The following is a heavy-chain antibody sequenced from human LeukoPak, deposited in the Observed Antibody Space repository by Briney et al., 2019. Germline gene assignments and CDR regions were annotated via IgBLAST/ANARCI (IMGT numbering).Heavy chain of an antibody. CDR2: TYYMSKWYN. D-gene: IGHD2-8*02. V-gene: IGHV6-1*01. J-gene: IGHJ3*02. Sequence: SQTLSLTCAISGDSVSSDRAVWNWIRQSPSRGLEWLGRTYYMSKWYNDYAVSVKSRITINPDTSKNQFSLQLNSVTPEDTAVYYCARDQSWTTGFDIWGQGTMVTVSS. CDR1: GDSVSSDRAV. CDR3: ARDQSWTTGFDI.